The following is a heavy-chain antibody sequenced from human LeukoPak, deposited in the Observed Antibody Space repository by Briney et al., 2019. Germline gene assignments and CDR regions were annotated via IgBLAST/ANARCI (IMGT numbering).Heavy chain of an antibody. CDR2: IYPGDSDT. CDR1: GYLFTNYW. Sequence: GGALQISRQGSGYLFTNYWIAWVRQLPGKGLEWMGIIYPGDSDTKYSPSFQGQVTISADKSISTAYLQWSSLKASDTAMYYCARQVYRYFDYWGQGTLVTVSS. D-gene: IGHD4-11*01. CDR3: ARQVYRYFDY. V-gene: IGHV5-51*01. J-gene: IGHJ4*02.